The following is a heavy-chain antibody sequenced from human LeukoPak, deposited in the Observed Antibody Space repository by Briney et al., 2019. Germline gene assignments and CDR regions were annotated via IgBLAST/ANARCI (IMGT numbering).Heavy chain of an antibody. CDR3: ARDRGGYDILTGYYYYYGMDV. D-gene: IGHD3-9*01. J-gene: IGHJ6*04. CDR2: ISSSSSYI. CDR1: GFTFSSYS. Sequence: GGSLRLSCAASGFTFSSYSMNWVRHAPGKGLEWVSSISSSSSYIYYADSVKGRFTISRDNAKNSLYLQMNSLRAEDTAVYYCARDRGGYDILTGYYYYYGMDVWGKGTTVTVSS. V-gene: IGHV3-21*01.